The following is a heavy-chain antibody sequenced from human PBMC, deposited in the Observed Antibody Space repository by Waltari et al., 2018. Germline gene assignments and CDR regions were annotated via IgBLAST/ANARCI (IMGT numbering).Heavy chain of an antibody. CDR3: VRKVLGVANDAFDI. CDR1: GGSISSGDHY. V-gene: IGHV4-30-4*08. D-gene: IGHD3-3*01. J-gene: IGHJ3*02. CDR2: IYFTWST. Sequence: QVQLQESGPGLVKPSQTLSLTCTVSGGSISSGDHYWSWIRQSPGKGLEWIGYIYFTWSTVYNPSFWSRLTMSVDTSKSQFSLKLNSVTAADTAVYYCVRKVLGVANDAFDIWGQGTKVTVSS.